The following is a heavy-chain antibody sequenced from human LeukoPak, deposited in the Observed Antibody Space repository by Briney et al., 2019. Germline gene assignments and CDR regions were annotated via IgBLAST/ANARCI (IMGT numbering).Heavy chain of an antibody. D-gene: IGHD2-8*01. J-gene: IGHJ4*02. V-gene: IGHV4-34*01. Sequence: PSETLSLTCAVYGGSFSGYYWSWVRQPPGKGLEWIGEINHSGSTNYNPSLKSRVTISVDTSKNQFSLKLSSVTAADTAVYYCARAPSRSCTNGVCYSGDYFDYWGQGTLVTVSS. CDR2: INHSGST. CDR3: ARAPSRSCTNGVCYSGDYFDY. CDR1: GGSFSGYY.